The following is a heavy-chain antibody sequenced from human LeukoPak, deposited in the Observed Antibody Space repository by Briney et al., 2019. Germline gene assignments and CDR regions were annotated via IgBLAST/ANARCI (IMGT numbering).Heavy chain of an antibody. Sequence: ASVKDACMASGYTFPSYGISGLREAPGQTLEWMGWINPYNGYTNYAQKLERRDTMTTDTSTSTAYMEMRSLRSGDTAVYYCARVTGPYYDILRANWFDLWGQGTLVTVSS. D-gene: IGHD3-9*01. CDR2: INPYNGYT. V-gene: IGHV1-18*04. CDR3: ARVTGPYYDILRANWFDL. J-gene: IGHJ5*02. CDR1: GYTFPSYG.